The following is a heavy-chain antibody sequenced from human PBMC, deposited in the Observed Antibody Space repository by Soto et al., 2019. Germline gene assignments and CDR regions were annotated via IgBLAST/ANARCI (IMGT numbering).Heavy chain of an antibody. V-gene: IGHV4-30-4*01. J-gene: IGHJ4*02. Sequence: SETLSLTCTVSGGSISSGDYYWSWIRQPPGKGLEWIGYIYYSGSTYYNPSLKSRVTISVDTSKNQFSLKLSSVTAADTAVYYCARATYYSDTGGSPPLDYWGQGTLVTVSS. CDR3: ARATYYSDTGGSPPLDY. CDR1: GGSISSGDYY. D-gene: IGHD3-22*01. CDR2: IYYSGST.